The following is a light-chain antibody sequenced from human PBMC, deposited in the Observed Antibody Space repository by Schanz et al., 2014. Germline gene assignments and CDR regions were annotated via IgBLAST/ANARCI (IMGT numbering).Light chain of an antibody. J-gene: IGLJ3*02. CDR2: EVS. Sequence: QSALTQPASVSGSPGQSITISCTATGSADGASTYVSWYQQHPGKAPKLMIYEVSKRPSGVPDRFSGSKSGNTASLTVSGVKAEDEADYYCSSYTTSSPRFGGGTKLTVL. CDR1: GSADGASTY. CDR3: SSYTTSSPR. V-gene: IGLV2-14*01.